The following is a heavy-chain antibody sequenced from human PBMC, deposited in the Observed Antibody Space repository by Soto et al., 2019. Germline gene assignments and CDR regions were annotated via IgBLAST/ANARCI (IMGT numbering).Heavy chain of an antibody. CDR1: GFTFTSSA. J-gene: IGHJ4*02. V-gene: IGHV1-58*02. CDR2: IVVGSGNT. D-gene: IGHD6-13*01. CDR3: AADSGYSSSWYGS. Sequence: VASVKVSCKASGFTFTSSAMQWVRQARGQRLEWIGWIVVGSGNTNYAQKFQERVTITRDMSTSTAYMELSSLRSEDTAVYYCAADSGYSSSWYGSWGQGTLVTVSS.